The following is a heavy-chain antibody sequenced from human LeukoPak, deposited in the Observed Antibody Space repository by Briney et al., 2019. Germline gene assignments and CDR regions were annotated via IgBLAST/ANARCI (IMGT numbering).Heavy chain of an antibody. CDR2: ISYDGSNK. J-gene: IGHJ4*02. CDR3: AKPRGIFYDILTPPDY. Sequence: GGSLRLSCAASGFTFSSYGMHWVRQAPGKGLEWVAVISYDGSNKYYADSVKGRFTISRDNSKNTLYLQMNSLRAEDTAVYYCAKPRGIFYDILTPPDYWGQGTLVTVSS. D-gene: IGHD3-9*01. V-gene: IGHV3-30*18. CDR1: GFTFSSYG.